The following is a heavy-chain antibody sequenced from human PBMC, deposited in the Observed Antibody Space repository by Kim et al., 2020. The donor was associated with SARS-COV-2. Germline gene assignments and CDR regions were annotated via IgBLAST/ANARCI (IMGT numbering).Heavy chain of an antibody. CDR1: GFTFSNAW. D-gene: IGHD1-26*01. CDR2: IKSKTDGGTT. CDR3: TTGAENPQWELPRSMDV. V-gene: IGHV3-15*01. Sequence: GGSLRLSCAASGFTFSNAWMSWVRQAPGKGLEWVGRIKSKTDGGTTDYAAPVKGRFTISRDDSKNTLYLQMNSLKTEDTAVYYCTTGAENPQWELPRSMDVWGQGTTVTVSS. J-gene: IGHJ6*02.